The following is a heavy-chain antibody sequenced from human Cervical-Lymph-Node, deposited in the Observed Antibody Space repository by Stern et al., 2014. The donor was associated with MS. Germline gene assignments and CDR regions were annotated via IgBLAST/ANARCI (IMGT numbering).Heavy chain of an antibody. CDR3: ARGVGATWEDAFDI. V-gene: IGHV1-2*06. D-gene: IGHD1-26*01. CDR1: GYTFTGYY. CDR2: INRNSGGT. Sequence: VQLVESGAEVKKPGASVKVSCKASGYTFTGYYMHWVRQAPGQGLEWMGRINRNSGGTNYAQKFQGRVTMTRDTSISTAYMELSRLRSDDTAVYYCARGVGATWEDAFDIWGQGTMVTVSS. J-gene: IGHJ3*02.